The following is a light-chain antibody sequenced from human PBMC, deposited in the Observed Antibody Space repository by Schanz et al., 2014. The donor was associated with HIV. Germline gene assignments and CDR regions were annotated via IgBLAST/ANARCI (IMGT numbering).Light chain of an antibody. CDR1: SSNFRSNA. V-gene: IGLV1-44*01. Sequence: QSVLTQPPSASGTPGQRVTISCSGSSSNFRSNAVNWYQQLPGTAPKLLIYANDMRPSGVPDRFSGSKSGNTASLTISGLQAEDEADYYCCSYAGSSTLVVFGGGTKLTVL. CDR3: CSYAGSSTLVV. J-gene: IGLJ2*01. CDR2: AND.